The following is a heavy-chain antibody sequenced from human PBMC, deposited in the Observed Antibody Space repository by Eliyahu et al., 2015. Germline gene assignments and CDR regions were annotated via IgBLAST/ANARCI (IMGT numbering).Heavy chain of an antibody. V-gene: IGHV1-2*04. CDR1: GYPFPXXY. J-gene: IGHJ5*02. D-gene: IGHD2-2*01. CDR2: INPNSGGT. Sequence: QVQLVQSGAEVKKPGAPVKVPCKASGYPFPXXYXPWVRQAPGQGLEWMGWINPNSGGTNYAQKFQGWVTMTRDTSISTAYMELSRLRSDDTAVYYCARGPVVPAAHVDNWFDPWGQGTLVTVSS. CDR3: ARGPVVPAAHVDNWFDP.